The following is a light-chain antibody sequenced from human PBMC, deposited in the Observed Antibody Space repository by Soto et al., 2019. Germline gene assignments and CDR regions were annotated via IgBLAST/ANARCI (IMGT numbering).Light chain of an antibody. J-gene: IGKJ4*01. CDR2: DAS. Sequence: DIQKNQSPSSLSASVGDRVTISCQASQDISKYLNWYQQKPGKAPKLLINDASNLETGVPSRFSGSGSGTNYTFTINSLQPEDFATYYCQQYDKFPLTVGGGTKVEIK. CDR1: QDISKY. CDR3: QQYDKFPLT. V-gene: IGKV1-33*01.